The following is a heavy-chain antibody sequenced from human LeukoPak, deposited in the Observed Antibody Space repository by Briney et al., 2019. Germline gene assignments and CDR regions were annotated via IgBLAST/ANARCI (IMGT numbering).Heavy chain of an antibody. J-gene: IGHJ6*02. CDR1: GFTVSSNY. CDR3: GRGHFGLDV. CDR2: INADGSEK. V-gene: IGHV3-7*01. Sequence: GGSLRLSCVASGFTVSSNYMSWVRQAPGKGLEWVAHINADGSEKDYVDSVKGRLTISRDNAANSVSLQMNSLRVEDTAVYYCGRGHFGLDVWGQGTTVTVSS.